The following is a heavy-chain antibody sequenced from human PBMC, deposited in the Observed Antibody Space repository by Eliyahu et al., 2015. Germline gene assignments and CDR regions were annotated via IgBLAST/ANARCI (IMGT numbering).Heavy chain of an antibody. J-gene: IGHJ4*02. CDR2: ISRSSSYI. CDR1: GFTFSSYI. CDR3: ARDGGGSGWYTAGFDY. Sequence: EVQLVESGGGLVKPGGSLRLSCAASGFTFSSYIMNWVRQAPGKGLEWVSSISRSSSYIYYADSVKGRFTISRDNAKNSLFLQMNSLRAEDTAVYYCARDGGGSGWYTAGFDYWGQGTLVTVSS. D-gene: IGHD6-19*01. V-gene: IGHV3-21*01.